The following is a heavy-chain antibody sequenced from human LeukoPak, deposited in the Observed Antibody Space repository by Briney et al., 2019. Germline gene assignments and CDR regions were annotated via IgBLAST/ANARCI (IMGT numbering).Heavy chain of an antibody. CDR2: IYYSGST. Sequence: PGGSLRLSCAASGFTFSSYAMHWVRQAPGKGLEWIGSIYYSGSTYYNPSLKSRVTISVDTSKNQFSLKLSSVTAADTAVYYCASYYNVVFDYWGQGTLVTVSS. CDR3: ASYYNVVFDY. CDR1: GFTFSSYAMH. J-gene: IGHJ4*02. D-gene: IGHD3-10*01. V-gene: IGHV4-39*01.